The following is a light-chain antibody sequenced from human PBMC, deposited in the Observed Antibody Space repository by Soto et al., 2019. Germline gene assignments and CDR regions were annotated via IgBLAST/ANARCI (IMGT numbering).Light chain of an antibody. CDR3: QQYNNWTPWT. Sequence: EIVMTQSPATLSVSPGERATLSCRASQSVSRNLAWYQQKPGQAPRLLIYGASTRATGIPARSSGSRSGTEFTLTISSLQSEDFAVYYCQQYNNWTPWTCGQGTELEIK. V-gene: IGKV3-15*01. CDR1: QSVSRN. CDR2: GAS. J-gene: IGKJ2*02.